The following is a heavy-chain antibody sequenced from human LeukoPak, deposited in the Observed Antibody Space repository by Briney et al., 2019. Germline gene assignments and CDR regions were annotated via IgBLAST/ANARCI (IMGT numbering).Heavy chain of an antibody. D-gene: IGHD6-19*01. CDR2: IYYTGST. CDR3: AREGRAGWGSGFDY. CDR1: SGSLSGHF. J-gene: IGHJ4*02. V-gene: IGHV4-34*01. Sequence: SETLSLTCAVYSGSLSGHFWSWIRQPPGKGPEWIGSIYYTGSTNYNPSLKSRVTISLDTSKNQFSLKLTSVTAADTAVYYCAREGRAGWGSGFDYWGQGTLVTVSS.